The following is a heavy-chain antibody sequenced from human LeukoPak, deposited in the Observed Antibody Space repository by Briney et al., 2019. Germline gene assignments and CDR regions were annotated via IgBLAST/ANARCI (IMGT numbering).Heavy chain of an antibody. CDR1: GGSISSGGYS. CDR2: IYSSGST. J-gene: IGHJ3*02. CDR3: ARGPYSYDSSGAFDI. Sequence: PSETLSLTCAVSGGSISSGGYSWSWIRQPPGKTLEWIGSIYSSGSTYYNPSLKSRVIILMDTAKNHFSLKLSSVTAADTAVYFCARGPYSYDSSGAFDIWGQGTMVTVSS. V-gene: IGHV4-30-2*03. D-gene: IGHD3-22*01.